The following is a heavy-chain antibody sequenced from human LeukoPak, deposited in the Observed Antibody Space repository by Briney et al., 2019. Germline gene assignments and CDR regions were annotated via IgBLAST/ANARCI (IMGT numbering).Heavy chain of an antibody. V-gene: IGHV1-2*02. CDR2: IHPNSGGT. D-gene: IGHD1-26*01. CDR1: GYTFTDYY. CDR3: ARAAKWELLRGGLDY. Sequence: ASVKVSCKASGYTFTDYYMHEVRQAPGQGLEWMGWIHPNSGGTKYAQKFQGRVAMTRDTSISTAYMEVSSLRSDDTAVYYCARAAKWELLRGGLDYWGQGTLVTVSS. J-gene: IGHJ4*02.